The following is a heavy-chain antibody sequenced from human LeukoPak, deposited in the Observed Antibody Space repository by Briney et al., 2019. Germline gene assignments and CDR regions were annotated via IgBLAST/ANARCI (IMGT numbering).Heavy chain of an antibody. Sequence: SETLSLTCTVSGASVSGSDYFWNWIRQPPGKGLEWIGYVYGRGGTTYNPSLQSRVTISLDASKNQSSLRLTSVTAADTAIYYCAALASHRPLDHWGQGTLVTVSS. D-gene: IGHD1-1*01. CDR2: VYGRGGT. J-gene: IGHJ5*02. CDR3: AALASHRPLDH. CDR1: GASVSGSDYF. V-gene: IGHV4-61*08.